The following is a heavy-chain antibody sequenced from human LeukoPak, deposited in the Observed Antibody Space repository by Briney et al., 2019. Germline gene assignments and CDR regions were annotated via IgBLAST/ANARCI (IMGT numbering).Heavy chain of an antibody. V-gene: IGHV3-48*04. Sequence: GGSLRLSCAASGSTFSGHNMNWVRQAPGKGLEWISFVSISSGTIYYADSVNGRFRISRDNAKSSLDLEMNSLRAEDTAVYYCARAMSTFGGVRNYFDSWGQGTLVTVSS. CDR3: ARAMSTFGGVRNYFDS. J-gene: IGHJ4*02. D-gene: IGHD3-16*01. CDR2: VSISSGTI. CDR1: GSTFSGHN.